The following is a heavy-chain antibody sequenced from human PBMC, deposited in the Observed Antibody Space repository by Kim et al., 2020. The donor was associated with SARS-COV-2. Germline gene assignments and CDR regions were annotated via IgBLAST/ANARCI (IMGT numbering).Heavy chain of an antibody. CDR2: ISWNSGSI. V-gene: IGHV3-9*01. CDR3: AKDGGYYYGSGGNFDY. CDR1: GFTFDDYA. Sequence: GGSLRLSCAASGFTFDDYAMHWVRQAPGKGLEWVSGISWNSGSIGYADSVKGRFTISRDIAKNSLYLQMNSLRAEDTALYYCAKDGGYYYGSGGNFDYWGQGTLVTVSS. D-gene: IGHD3-10*01. J-gene: IGHJ4*02.